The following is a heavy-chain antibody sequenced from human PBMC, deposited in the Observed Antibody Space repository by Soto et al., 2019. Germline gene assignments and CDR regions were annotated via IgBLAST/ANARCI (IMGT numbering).Heavy chain of an antibody. CDR3: ARDSGDSSGYIFDY. CDR1: GGSISSGGYY. Sequence: PSETLSLTCTVSGGSISSGGYYWSWIRQHPGKGLEWIGYIYYSGSTYYNPSLKSRVTISVDMSKNQFSLKLSSVTAADTAVYYCARDSGDSSGYIFDYWGQGTRVTVSS. V-gene: IGHV4-31*03. J-gene: IGHJ4*02. CDR2: IYYSGST. D-gene: IGHD3-22*01.